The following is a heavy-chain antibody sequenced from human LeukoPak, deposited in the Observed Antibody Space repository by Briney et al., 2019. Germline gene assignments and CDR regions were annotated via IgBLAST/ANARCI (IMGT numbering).Heavy chain of an antibody. CDR1: GGTFSSYA. CDR3: ARARRWVATFNY. CDR2: MNPNSGNT. Sequence: ASVKVSCKASGGTFSSYAISWVRQATGQGLEWMGWMNPNSGNTGYAQKFQGRVTMTRNTSISTAYMELSSLRSEDTAVYYCARARRWVATFNYWGQGTLVTVSS. D-gene: IGHD5-12*01. V-gene: IGHV1-8*02. J-gene: IGHJ4*02.